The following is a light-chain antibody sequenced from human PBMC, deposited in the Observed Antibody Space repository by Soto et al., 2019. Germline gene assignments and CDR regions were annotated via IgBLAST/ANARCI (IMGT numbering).Light chain of an antibody. CDR1: TSNIGNNY. Sequence: QSVLTQPPSGSAAPGQKATISSSGTTSNIGNNYVSWYQHFPGAAPTLLIFENNKRPSGIPDRFSGSKSGTSATLGITGRRTGDEDDYYCGTWHSSLSTWVFGGGTKLTVL. CDR3: GTWHSSLSTWV. J-gene: IGLJ3*02. V-gene: IGLV1-51*02. CDR2: ENN.